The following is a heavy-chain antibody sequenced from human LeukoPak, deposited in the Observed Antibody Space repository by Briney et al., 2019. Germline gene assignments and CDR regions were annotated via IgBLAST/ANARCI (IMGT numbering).Heavy chain of an antibody. V-gene: IGHV3-30*19. CDR2: ISYDGSNK. J-gene: IGHJ4*02. Sequence: PGGSLRLSCAASGFTFSSYGMHWVRQAPGKGLEWVAVISYDGSNKYYADSVKGRFTISRDNSKNTLYLQMNSLRAEDTAVYYCARGGGIAAAGLDYWGQGTLVTVSS. CDR1: GFTFSSYG. CDR3: ARGGGIAAAGLDY. D-gene: IGHD6-13*01.